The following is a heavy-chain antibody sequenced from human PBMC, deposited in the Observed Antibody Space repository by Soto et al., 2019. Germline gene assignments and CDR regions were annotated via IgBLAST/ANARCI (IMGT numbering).Heavy chain of an antibody. J-gene: IGHJ3*02. CDR3: ARGDWLLSGGAFDI. CDR2: MNPNSGNT. D-gene: IGHD2-2*01. Sequence: VASVKVSCKASGYTFTSYDINWVRQATGQGLEWMGWMNPNSGNTGYAQKFQGRVTVTRNTSISTAYMELSSLRSEDTAVYYCARGDWLLSGGAFDIWGQGTMVTVSS. V-gene: IGHV1-8*01. CDR1: GYTFTSYD.